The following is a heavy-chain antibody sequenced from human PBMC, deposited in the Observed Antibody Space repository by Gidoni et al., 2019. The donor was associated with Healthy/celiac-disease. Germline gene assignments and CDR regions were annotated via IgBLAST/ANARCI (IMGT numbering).Heavy chain of an antibody. CDR1: GFTFSSYS. CDR2: ISSSSSYR. D-gene: IGHD1-26*01. CDR3: ARWGVGATPAAFDY. V-gene: IGHV3-21*01. Sequence: EVQLVESGGGLVKPGGSLRLSCAASGFTFSSYSMNWVRQAPGKGLEWVSSISSSSSYRYYADSVKGRFTISRDNAKNSLYLQMNSMRAEDTAVYYCARWGVGATPAAFDYWGQGTLVTVSS. J-gene: IGHJ4*02.